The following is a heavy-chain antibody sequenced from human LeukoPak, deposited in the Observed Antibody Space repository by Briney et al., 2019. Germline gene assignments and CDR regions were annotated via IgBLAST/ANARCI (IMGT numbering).Heavy chain of an antibody. CDR1: GFTFSSYS. CDR2: ISSSSSTI. V-gene: IGHV3-48*04. J-gene: IGHJ5*02. D-gene: IGHD2-2*01. CDR3: ASLIVVVPAAMGNWFDP. Sequence: GGSLRLSCAASGFTFSSYSMNWVRQAPGKGLEWVSYISSSSSTIYYADSVKGRFTISRDNAKNSLYLQMNSLRAEDTAMYYCASLIVVVPAAMGNWFDPWGQGTLVTVSS.